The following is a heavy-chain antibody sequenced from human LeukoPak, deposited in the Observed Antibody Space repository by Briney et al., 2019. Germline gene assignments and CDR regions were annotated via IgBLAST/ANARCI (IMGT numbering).Heavy chain of an antibody. CDR3: ATEADDILTGLQH. J-gene: IGHJ1*01. V-gene: IGHV1-69*06. CDR1: GGTFSSYA. Sequence: GASVKVSCKASGGTFSSYAISWVRQAPGQGLEWMGGIIPIFGTAIYAQKFQGRVTMTEDTSTDTAYMELSSLRSEDTAVYYCATEADDILTGLQHWGQGTLVTVSS. D-gene: IGHD3-9*01. CDR2: IIPIFGTA.